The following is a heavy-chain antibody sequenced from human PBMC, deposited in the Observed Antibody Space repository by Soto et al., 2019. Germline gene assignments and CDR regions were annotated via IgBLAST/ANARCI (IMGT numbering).Heavy chain of an antibody. V-gene: IGHV4-39*01. D-gene: IGHD6-13*01. CDR3: ARHRYIAAGAMSWALRTSWFDP. J-gene: IGHJ5*02. CDR1: VGSITISDYY. Sequence: SETLALSCTVSVGSITISDYYWGWIRQPPGKGLEWIGSFYYSGSIYYNPSLKSRVTISVDASKNQFSLKLSSVTAADTAVYYCARHRYIAAGAMSWALRTSWFDPWGQGTLVTVSS. CDR2: FYYSGSI.